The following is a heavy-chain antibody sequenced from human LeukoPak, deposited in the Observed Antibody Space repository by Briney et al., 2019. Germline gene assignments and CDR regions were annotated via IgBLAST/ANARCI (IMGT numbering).Heavy chain of an antibody. Sequence: GGSLRLSCAVSGVTFRNYAFSWVRQAPGKGLEWVSSISSSSSYIYYADSVKGRFTISRDNAKNSLYLQMNSLRAEDTAVYYCARDRLGYSYGTSFDYWGQGTLVTVSS. CDR2: ISSSSSYI. V-gene: IGHV3-21*01. CDR1: GVTFRNYA. J-gene: IGHJ4*02. D-gene: IGHD5-18*01. CDR3: ARDRLGYSYGTSFDY.